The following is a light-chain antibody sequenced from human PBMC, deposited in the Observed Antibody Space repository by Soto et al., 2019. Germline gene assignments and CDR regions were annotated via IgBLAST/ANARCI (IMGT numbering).Light chain of an antibody. V-gene: IGLV1-40*01. CDR3: QSYDSSLSEGI. J-gene: IGLJ2*01. CDR2: GNY. CDR1: SSNLGAGYD. Sequence: QSVLRQPPSVSGAPGQRVTISCTGSSSNLGAGYDVQWYQQLPGTAPKLLIYGNYNRPSGVPDRFSGSKSGTSASLAITGLLAEDEADYYCQSYDSSLSEGIFGGGTKLTVL.